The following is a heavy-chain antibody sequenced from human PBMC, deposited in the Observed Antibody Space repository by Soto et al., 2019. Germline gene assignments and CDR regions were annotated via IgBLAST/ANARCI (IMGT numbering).Heavy chain of an antibody. CDR2: INHSGST. J-gene: IGHJ6*03. CDR3: ARAYYYDSSGYYPPPYYYYMDV. V-gene: IGHV4-34*01. Sequence: SETLSLTCAVYGGSFSGYYWSWIRQPPGKGLEWIGEINHSGSTNYNPSLKSRVTISVDTSKNQFSLKLSSVTAADTAVYYCARAYYYDSSGYYPPPYYYYMDVWGKGTTVTVSS. CDR1: GGSFSGYY. D-gene: IGHD3-22*01.